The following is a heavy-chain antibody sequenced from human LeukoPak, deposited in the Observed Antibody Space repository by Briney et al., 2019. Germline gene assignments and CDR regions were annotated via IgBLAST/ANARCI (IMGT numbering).Heavy chain of an antibody. CDR3: ARENWRSKSIDFDS. CDR1: GGSISSGGYS. D-gene: IGHD6-6*01. V-gene: IGHV4-30-2*01. J-gene: IGHJ4*02. CDR2: IYHSGST. Sequence: PSETLSLTCTISGGSISSGGYSWSWIRQPPGKGLEWIGFIYHSGSTYYNPSLKSRVTMSVDRSKNQFSLKLSSVTAADTAAYFCARENWRSKSIDFDSWGQGTLVTVSS.